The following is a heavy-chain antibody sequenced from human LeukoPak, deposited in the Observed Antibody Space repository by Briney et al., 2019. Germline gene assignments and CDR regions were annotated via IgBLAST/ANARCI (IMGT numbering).Heavy chain of an antibody. Sequence: GESLKISCKGSGYSFTSYWIGWVRQMPGKGLEWMGIIYPGDSDTRYSPSFQGQVTISADKSISTAYLQWSSLKASDTAMYYCARPHYYYDSSGHYPDAFDIWGQGTMVTVSS. CDR1: GYSFTSYW. D-gene: IGHD3-22*01. CDR3: ARPHYYYDSSGHYPDAFDI. CDR2: IYPGDSDT. V-gene: IGHV5-51*01. J-gene: IGHJ3*02.